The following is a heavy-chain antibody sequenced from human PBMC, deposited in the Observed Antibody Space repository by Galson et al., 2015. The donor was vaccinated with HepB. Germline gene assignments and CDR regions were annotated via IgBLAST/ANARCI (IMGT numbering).Heavy chain of an antibody. V-gene: IGHV3-30*18. J-gene: IGHJ4*02. CDR1: GFTFSRYA. Sequence: SLRLSCAASGFTFSRYAMHWVRQAPSKGLEWVAVISYDGRNKKYGDTVEGRFTISRDNSRDTLSVHMDRLTVEDTAIYYCAKGDVAYSSSSGGFHYWGQGILVTVSS. D-gene: IGHD6-6*01. CDR2: ISYDGRNK. CDR3: AKGDVAYSSSSGGFHY.